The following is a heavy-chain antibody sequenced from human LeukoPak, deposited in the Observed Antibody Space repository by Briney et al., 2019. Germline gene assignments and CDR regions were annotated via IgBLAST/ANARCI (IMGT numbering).Heavy chain of an antibody. CDR2: IYTSGST. CDR1: GGSISGYY. D-gene: IGHD6-13*01. CDR3: ARLGGYSSPRLDY. J-gene: IGHJ4*02. Sequence: PSETLSLTCTVSGGSISGYYWSWIRQPAGKGLEWIGRIYTSGSTNYNPSLKSRVTISVDTSKNQFSLKLSSVTAADTAVYYCARLGGYSSPRLDYWGQGTLVTVSS. V-gene: IGHV4-4*07.